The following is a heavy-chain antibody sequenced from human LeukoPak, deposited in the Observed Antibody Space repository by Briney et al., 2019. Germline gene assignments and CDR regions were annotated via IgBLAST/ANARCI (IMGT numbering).Heavy chain of an antibody. CDR3: ARDLPGIAAAGDYFDY. V-gene: IGHV4-30-4*01. CDR2: IYYSGST. J-gene: IGHJ4*02. D-gene: IGHD6-13*01. CDR1: GGSISSGDHY. Sequence: SETLSLTCTVSGGSISSGDHYWSWIRQPPGKGLEWIGYIYYSGSTYYNPSLKSRVTISVDTSKNQFSLKLSSVTAADTAVYYCARDLPGIAAAGDYFDYWGQGTLVTVSS.